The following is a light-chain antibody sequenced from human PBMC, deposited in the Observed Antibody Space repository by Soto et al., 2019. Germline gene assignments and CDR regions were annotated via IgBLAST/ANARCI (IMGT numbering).Light chain of an antibody. Sequence: QSVLTHPPSASGTPGQRVTISCSGSSSNIESNTVTWYQQLPGTAHKLVIYSNYDRPSGVPDRFSGSTSGTSASLVIRGLQSEDEADYYCAAWDDILNGYVFGGGTKLTAL. CDR1: SSNIESNT. CDR3: AAWDDILNGYV. CDR2: SNY. V-gene: IGLV1-44*01. J-gene: IGLJ1*01.